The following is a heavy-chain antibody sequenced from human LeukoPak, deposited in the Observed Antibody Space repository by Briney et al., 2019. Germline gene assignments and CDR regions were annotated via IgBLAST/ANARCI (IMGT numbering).Heavy chain of an antibody. V-gene: IGHV3-53*01. CDR3: ARVAAWDSSGYLFEY. CDR1: GFTVSSNY. Sequence: GGSLRLSCAASGFTVSSNYMSWVRQAPGKGLEWVSVIYSGGSTYYADSVKGRFTISRENAKNTLYLQMNSLRAEDTAVYYCARVAAWDSSGYLFEYWGQGTLVTVSS. D-gene: IGHD3-22*01. CDR2: IYSGGST. J-gene: IGHJ4*02.